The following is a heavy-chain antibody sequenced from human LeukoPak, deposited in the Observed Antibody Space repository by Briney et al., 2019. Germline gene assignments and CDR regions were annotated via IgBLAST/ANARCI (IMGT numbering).Heavy chain of an antibody. D-gene: IGHD2-21*02. Sequence: GGSLRLSCAASRFTLSSYWMSCVPQAPGKGREWVANIRQDGGEIYYVDSVKGRFTISRDNAKNSLYLQMNSLRAEDTAVYYCARDEGVTGYYGMDVWGKGTTVTVSP. V-gene: IGHV3-7*03. CDR2: IRQDGGEI. CDR3: ARDEGVTGYYGMDV. J-gene: IGHJ6*04. CDR1: RFTLSSYW.